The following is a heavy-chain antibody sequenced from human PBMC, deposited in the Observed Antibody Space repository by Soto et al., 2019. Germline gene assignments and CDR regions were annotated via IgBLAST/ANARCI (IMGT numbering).Heavy chain of an antibody. CDR1: GFSFSDYY. CDR3: ARSGLPLIEILDY. Sequence: GGSLRLSCAASGFSFSDYYMNWIRQAPGQGLEWLSFINTRGEIRYSADSIRGRFTFSRDNARTSLYLQMNSLRAEDTALYYCARSGLPLIEILDYWGHGTLVTVSS. V-gene: IGHV3-11*01. D-gene: IGHD1-1*01. CDR2: INTRGEIR. J-gene: IGHJ4*01.